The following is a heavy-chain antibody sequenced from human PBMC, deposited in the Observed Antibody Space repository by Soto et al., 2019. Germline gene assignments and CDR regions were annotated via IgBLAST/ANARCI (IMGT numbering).Heavy chain of an antibody. CDR2: IDSSGTIR. J-gene: IGHJ6*02. V-gene: IGHV3-11*01. D-gene: IGHD3-3*01. CDR3: ATLPMCGVVTDV. Sequence: QVQLVESGGAVVKPGGSLRLSCAGSGFTFSDYYIHWIRQAPGKGLEWISYIDSSGTIRYYADSVRGRFTISRDNARNSVTLQMSSLRAEDTAVYYCATLPMCGVVTDVWGQGTTVTVS. CDR1: GFTFSDYY.